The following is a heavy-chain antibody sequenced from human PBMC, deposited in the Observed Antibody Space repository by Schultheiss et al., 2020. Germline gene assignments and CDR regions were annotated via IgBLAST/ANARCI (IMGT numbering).Heavy chain of an antibody. V-gene: IGHV4-38-2*01. Sequence: SETLSLTCAVSGYSISSGYYWGWIRQPPGKGLEWIGSIYHSGSTYYNPSLKSRVTISVDTSKNQFSLKLSSVTAADTAVYYCARTGEEWFGELFFDYWGQGTLVTVSS. D-gene: IGHD3-10*01. CDR1: GYSISSGYY. CDR2: IYHSGST. J-gene: IGHJ4*02. CDR3: ARTGEEWFGELFFDY.